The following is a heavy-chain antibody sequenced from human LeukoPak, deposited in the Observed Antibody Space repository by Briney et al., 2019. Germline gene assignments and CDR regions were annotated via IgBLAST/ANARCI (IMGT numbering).Heavy chain of an antibody. Sequence: PSETLSLTCTVSGGSISSYYWSWIRQPPGKGLEWIGYIYYSGSTNYNPSLKSRVTISVDTSKNQFSLKLSSVTAAVTAVDYCAGLNSGYDYVDSGGQGTLVTVSS. CDR3: AGLNSGYDYVDS. D-gene: IGHD5-12*01. CDR1: GGSISSYY. V-gene: IGHV4-59*01. J-gene: IGHJ4*02. CDR2: IYYSGST.